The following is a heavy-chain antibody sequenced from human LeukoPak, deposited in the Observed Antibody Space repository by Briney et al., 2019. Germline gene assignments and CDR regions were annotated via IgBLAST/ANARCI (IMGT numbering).Heavy chain of an antibody. J-gene: IGHJ3*01. CDR2: VHSDGSIT. V-gene: IGHV3-74*01. CDR1: GFTFGNYW. Sequence: GGSLRLSCAASGFTFGNYWINWVRQAPGKGLMWVSRVHSDGSITNYADSVKGRFSISRDSAKNTLYLQMSSLRSEATAVYYCAREQEDCTGTTCYRAFDVWGQGTMVTVS. D-gene: IGHD2-2*01. CDR3: AREQEDCTGTTCYRAFDV.